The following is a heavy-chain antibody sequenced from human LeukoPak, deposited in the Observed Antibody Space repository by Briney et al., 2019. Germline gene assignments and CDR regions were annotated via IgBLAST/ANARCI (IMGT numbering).Heavy chain of an antibody. Sequence: SEILSLTCTVSGGSISSYYWSWIRQPPGKGLEWIGYIYYSGSTNYNPSLKSRVTISVDTSKNQFSLKLSSVTAADTAVYYCAREKSPDYCSGASCYFDYWGQGTLVTVSP. CDR1: GGSISSYY. CDR3: AREKSPDYCSGASCYFDY. J-gene: IGHJ4*02. D-gene: IGHD2-15*01. V-gene: IGHV4-59*01. CDR2: IYYSGST.